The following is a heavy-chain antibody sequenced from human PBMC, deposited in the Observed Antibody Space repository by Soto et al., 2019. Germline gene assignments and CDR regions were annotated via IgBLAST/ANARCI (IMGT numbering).Heavy chain of an antibody. CDR3: AREYGDFLHFDY. CDR1: GYTFTSYA. V-gene: IGHV1-3*05. J-gene: IGHJ4*02. CDR2: INAGNGNT. Sequence: QVQLVQSGAEEKKPGASVKVSCKASGYTFTSYAMHWVRQAPGQRLEWMGWINAGNGNTKYSQKFQGRVTITRDTSASTAYMELSSLRSEDTAVYYCAREYGDFLHFDYWGQGTLVTVSS. D-gene: IGHD4-17*01.